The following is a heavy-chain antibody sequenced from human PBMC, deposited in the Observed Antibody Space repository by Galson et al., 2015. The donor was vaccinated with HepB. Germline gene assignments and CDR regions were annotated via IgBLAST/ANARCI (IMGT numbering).Heavy chain of an antibody. V-gene: IGHV1-69*06. J-gene: IGHJ4*02. CDR1: GGSFSSYS. CDR3: ATPHDFYTSGNYDH. Sequence: SVKVSCKVSGGSFSSYSISWVRQAPGQGLEWMGGVIPIFYTANYAQQFQGRVTITADKSSRTSYMEVTSLTSEDTATYYCATPHDFYTSGNYDHWGQGTLVTVSS. D-gene: IGHD3/OR15-3a*01. CDR2: VIPIFYTA.